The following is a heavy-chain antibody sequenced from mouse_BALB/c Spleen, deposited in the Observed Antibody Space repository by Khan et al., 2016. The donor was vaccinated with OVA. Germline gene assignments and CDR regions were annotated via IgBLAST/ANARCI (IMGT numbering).Heavy chain of an antibody. Sequence: EVELGESGPSLVKPSQTLSLTCSVTGSSITSGYWIWIRKFPGNKLEYMGYISYSGSTYYNPSLKSRISITRETSKNQHYLKLTSMTTEDSATYYCAGTAYYGDCCFVYWGQGTTLTVSS. D-gene: IGHD2-13*01. CDR2: ISYSGST. CDR1: GSSITSGY. J-gene: IGHJ2*01. V-gene: IGHV3-8*02. CDR3: AGTAYYGDCCFVY.